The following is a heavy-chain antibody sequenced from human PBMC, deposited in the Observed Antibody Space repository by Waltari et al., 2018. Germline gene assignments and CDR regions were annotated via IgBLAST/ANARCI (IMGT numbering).Heavy chain of an antibody. CDR3: ARRARAGSGVYYFDS. CDR1: GGPISSSSHY. D-gene: IGHD3-3*01. J-gene: IGHJ4*02. V-gene: IGHV4-39*01. Sequence: QLQLQESGPGLVQPSETLSLTCTVSGGPISSSSHYWGWIRQPPGKGLEWIGSINYIGNTYNNPSLKSRVTISVDTSKNQFSLKMNSVTATDTAVYYCARRARAGSGVYYFDSWGQGTLVTVSS. CDR2: INYIGNT.